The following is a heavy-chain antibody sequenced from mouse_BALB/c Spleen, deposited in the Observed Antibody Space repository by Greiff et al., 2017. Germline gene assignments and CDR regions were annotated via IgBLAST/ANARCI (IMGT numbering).Heavy chain of an antibody. CDR1: GYSITSDYA. CDR2: ISYSGST. Sequence: DVKLQESGPGLVKPSQSLSLTCTVTGYSITSDYAWNWIRQFPGNKLEWMGYISYSGSTSYNPSLKSRISITRDTSKNQFFLQLNSVTTEDTATYYCARYGYDDAMDYWGQGTSVTVSS. J-gene: IGHJ4*01. CDR3: ARYGYDDAMDY. D-gene: IGHD2-2*01. V-gene: IGHV3-2*02.